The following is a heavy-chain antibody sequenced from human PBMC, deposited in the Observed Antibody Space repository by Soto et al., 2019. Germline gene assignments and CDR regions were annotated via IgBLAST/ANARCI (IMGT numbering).Heavy chain of an antibody. V-gene: IGHV3-30*18. CDR1: GFTFSSYG. CDR2: ISYDGSNK. Sequence: GGSLRLSCAASGFTFSSYGMHWVRQAPGKGLEWVAVISYDGSNKYYADSVKGRFTISRDNSKNTLYLQMNSLRAEDTAVYYCAKAKTGTFDYWGQGTLVTVS. CDR3: AKAKTGTFDY. J-gene: IGHJ4*02. D-gene: IGHD1-7*01.